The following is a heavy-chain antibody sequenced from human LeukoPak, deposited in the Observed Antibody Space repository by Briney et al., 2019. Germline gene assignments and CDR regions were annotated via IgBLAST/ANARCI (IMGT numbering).Heavy chain of an antibody. CDR2: IYTSGST. J-gene: IGHJ3*02. D-gene: IGHD3-22*01. Sequence: PSQTLSLTCTVSGGSISSGSYYWSWIRQPAGKGLEWIGRIYTSGSTNYNPSLKSRVTISVDTSKNQFSLKLSSVTAADTAVYYCARHGSITMIVVEGSMAFDIWGQGTMVTVSS. V-gene: IGHV4-61*02. CDR3: ARHGSITMIVVEGSMAFDI. CDR1: GGSISSGSYY.